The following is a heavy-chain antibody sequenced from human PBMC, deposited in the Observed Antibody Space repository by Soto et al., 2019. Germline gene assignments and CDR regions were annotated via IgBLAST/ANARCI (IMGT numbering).Heavy chain of an antibody. D-gene: IGHD3-22*01. Sequence: QVQLVESGGGVVQPGRSLRLSCAASGFTFSSYGMHWVRQAPGKGLEWVAVIWYDGSNKYYADSVKGRFTISRDNSKNTLYLQMNSLRAEDTAVYYCAREGDYYYDSSGYQGELSYWGQGTLVTVSS. CDR3: AREGDYYYDSSGYQGELSY. CDR2: IWYDGSNK. CDR1: GFTFSSYG. V-gene: IGHV3-33*01. J-gene: IGHJ4*02.